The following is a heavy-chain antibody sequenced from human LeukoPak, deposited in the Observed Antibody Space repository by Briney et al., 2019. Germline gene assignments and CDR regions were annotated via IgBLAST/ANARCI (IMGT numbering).Heavy chain of an antibody. V-gene: IGHV3-15*01. CDR2: IKSKTDGGTT. CDR1: GFTFSNAW. J-gene: IGHJ3*02. Sequence: GGSLRLSCAASGFTFSNAWMSWVRQAPGKGLEWVGRIKSKTDGGTTDYAAPVKGRFTISRDDSKNTLYLQMNSLKTEDTAVYYCTTGKYRWWELPSEPDAFDIWGQGTMVTVSP. D-gene: IGHD2-15*01. CDR3: TTGKYRWWELPSEPDAFDI.